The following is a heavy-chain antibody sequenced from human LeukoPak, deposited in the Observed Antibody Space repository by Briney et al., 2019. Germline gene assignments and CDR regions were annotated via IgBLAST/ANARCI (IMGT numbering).Heavy chain of an antibody. CDR2: IYPGDSDA. V-gene: IGHV5-51*01. J-gene: IGHJ4*02. D-gene: IGHD6-6*01. CDR3: ARRRLTYSSSSGRSRYYFDS. CDR1: GYRFTSYW. Sequence: GESLKISCKGSGYRFTSYWIGWVRQMPGKGLEWMGIIYPGDSDARYSPSFQGQVTISADKSISTAYLQWSSLKASDTAMYYCARRRLTYSSSSGRSRYYFDSWGQGTLVTVSS.